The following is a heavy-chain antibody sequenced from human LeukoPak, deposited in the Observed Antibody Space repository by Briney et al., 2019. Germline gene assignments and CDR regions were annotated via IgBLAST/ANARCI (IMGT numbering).Heavy chain of an antibody. J-gene: IGHJ4*02. V-gene: IGHV1-2*02. CDR3: AREDTNTLLCPDY. Sequence: ASVKVSCKASGYTFTGYYMHWVRQAPGQGLEWMGWINPNHGDTNYAQKFQDRVSMTRDTSISTAYMHLSRLRSADTAVYYCAREDTNTLLCPDYWGQGTLVTVSS. D-gene: IGHD3-10*02. CDR2: INPNHGDT. CDR1: GYTFTGYY.